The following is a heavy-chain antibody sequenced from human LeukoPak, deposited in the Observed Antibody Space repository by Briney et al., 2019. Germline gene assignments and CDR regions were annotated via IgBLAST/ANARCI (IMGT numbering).Heavy chain of an antibody. Sequence: GGSLRLSCAASGFTFSSYAMHWVRQAPGKGLEWVAVISYDGSNKYYADSVKGRFTISRDNSKNTLYLQMNSLRAEDTAVYYCARVFYGLRGHFDYWGQGTLVTVSS. D-gene: IGHD3-9*01. CDR2: ISYDGSNK. CDR1: GFTFSSYA. V-gene: IGHV3-30-3*01. J-gene: IGHJ4*02. CDR3: ARVFYGLRGHFDY.